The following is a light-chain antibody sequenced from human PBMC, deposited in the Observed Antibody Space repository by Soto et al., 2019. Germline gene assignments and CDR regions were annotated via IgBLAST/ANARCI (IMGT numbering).Light chain of an antibody. CDR2: GNS. V-gene: IGLV1-40*01. CDR3: QSYDSSLSGHVV. J-gene: IGLJ2*01. CDR1: SSNFGAGYD. Sequence: QSVLTQPPSVSGAPGQRVTISCTGSSSNFGAGYDVHWYQQLPGTAPKLLIYGNSNRPSGVPDRFSGSKSGTSASLAITGLQAEDEADYYYQSYDSSLSGHVVFGGGTKLTVL.